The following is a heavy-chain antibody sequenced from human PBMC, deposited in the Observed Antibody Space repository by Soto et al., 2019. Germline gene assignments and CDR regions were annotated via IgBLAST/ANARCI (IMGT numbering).Heavy chain of an antibody. CDR3: ARGSILGMVGGNWFDP. V-gene: IGHV4-30-4*01. D-gene: IGHD1-26*01. CDR1: GGSISSGDYY. CDR2: IYYSGST. Sequence: SETLSLTCTVSGGSISSGDYYWSWIRQPPGKGLEWIGYIYYSGSTYYNPSLKSRVTISVDTSKNQFSLKLSSVTATDTAVYYCARGSILGMVGGNWFDPWGQGTLVTVSS. J-gene: IGHJ5*02.